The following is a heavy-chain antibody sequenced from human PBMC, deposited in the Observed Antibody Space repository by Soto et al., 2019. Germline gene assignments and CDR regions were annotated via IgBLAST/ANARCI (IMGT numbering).Heavy chain of an antibody. CDR2: IWYDGSNK. Sequence: QVQLVESGGGVVQPGRSLRLSCAASGFTFRSYGMHWVRQAPGKGLEWVAVIWYDGSNKYYADSVKGRFTISRDNSKNTLYLQMNSLRAEDTAVYYCAREVAPYCSGGSCYSFGYWGQGTLVTVSS. D-gene: IGHD2-15*01. J-gene: IGHJ4*02. CDR1: GFTFRSYG. V-gene: IGHV3-33*01. CDR3: AREVAPYCSGGSCYSFGY.